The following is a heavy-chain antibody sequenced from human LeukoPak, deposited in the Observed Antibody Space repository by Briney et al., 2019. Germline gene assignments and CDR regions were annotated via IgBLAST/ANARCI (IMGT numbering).Heavy chain of an antibody. V-gene: IGHV3-21*01. CDR3: ARVAVSGPTGWFDS. J-gene: IGHJ5*01. CDR2: ISSTSAYI. Sequence: GGSLRLSCAASGFIFSNHAMSWVRQAPGKGLEWVSSISSTSAYIHYADSVKGRFTISRDNVDNVVYLEMNSLGAEDTATYYCARVAVSGPTGWFDSWGQGTLVIVSS. CDR1: GFIFSNHA. D-gene: IGHD2-8*02.